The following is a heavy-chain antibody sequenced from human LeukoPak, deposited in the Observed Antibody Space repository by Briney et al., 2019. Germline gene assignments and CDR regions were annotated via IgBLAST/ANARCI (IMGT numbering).Heavy chain of an antibody. CDR2: IYYSGST. Sequence: SETLSLTCTVSGGSISSYYWSWIRQPPGKGLEWIGYIYYSGSTNYNPSLKSRVTIPVDTSKNQFSLKLSSVTAADTAVYYCARLPVGATYVDYWGQGTLVTVSS. D-gene: IGHD1-26*01. CDR1: GGSISSYY. CDR3: ARLPVGATYVDY. V-gene: IGHV4-59*08. J-gene: IGHJ4*02.